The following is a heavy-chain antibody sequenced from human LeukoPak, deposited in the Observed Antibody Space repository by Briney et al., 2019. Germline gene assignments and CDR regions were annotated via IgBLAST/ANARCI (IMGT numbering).Heavy chain of an antibody. CDR1: GFTVSSNS. J-gene: IGHJ4*02. V-gene: IGHV3-53*01. CDR3: ARRAGEYSHPYDY. Sequence: GGSLRLSCTVSGFTVSSNSMSWVRQAPGKGLEWVSFIYSGGNTHYSDSVKGRFTISRDNSKNTLYLQMNSLRADDTAIYYCARRAGEYSHPYDYWGQGTLVTVSS. CDR2: IYSGGNT. D-gene: IGHD4-17*01.